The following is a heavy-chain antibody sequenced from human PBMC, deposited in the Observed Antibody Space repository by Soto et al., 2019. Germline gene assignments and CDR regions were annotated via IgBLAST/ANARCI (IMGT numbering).Heavy chain of an antibody. Sequence: EVQMLESGGGLVQPGGSLRLSCAASGFPFSNYAMTWVRQAPGKGLEWVSGISGNTGHAYYADSVKDRFTISRDNSKNTLYLQMDSLRAEDTAVYYCAKVPSQYIWGSYLRYYDYWGQGTLVTVSS. V-gene: IGHV3-23*01. J-gene: IGHJ4*02. CDR2: ISGNTGHA. D-gene: IGHD3-16*02. CDR1: GFPFSNYA. CDR3: AKVPSQYIWGSYLRYYDY.